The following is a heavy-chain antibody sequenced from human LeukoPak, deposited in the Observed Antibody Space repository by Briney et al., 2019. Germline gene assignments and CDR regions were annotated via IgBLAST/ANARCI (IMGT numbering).Heavy chain of an antibody. CDR3: ARDWDSSGYDPGDAFDI. J-gene: IGHJ3*02. D-gene: IGHD3-22*01. CDR2: IYTSGST. Sequence: PSETLSLTCTVSGGSISSYYWGWIRQPAGKGLEWIGRIYTSGSTNYNPSLKSRVTMSVDTSKNQFSLKLSSVTAADTAVYYCARDWDSSGYDPGDAFDIWGQGSMVTVSS. V-gene: IGHV4-4*07. CDR1: GGSISSYY.